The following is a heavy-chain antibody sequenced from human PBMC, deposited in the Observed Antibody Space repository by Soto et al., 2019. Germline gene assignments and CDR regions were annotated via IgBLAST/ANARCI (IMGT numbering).Heavy chain of an antibody. Sequence: SVKVSCKASGGTFSSYAISWVRQAPGQGLEWMGGIIPIFGTANYAQKFQGRVTITADETTSTAYMELSSLRSEDTAVYYCARAPDYYETRFDPWGQGTLVTVS. CDR1: GGTFSSYA. V-gene: IGHV1-69*13. CDR2: IIPIFGTA. D-gene: IGHD3-22*01. J-gene: IGHJ5*02. CDR3: ARAPDYYETRFDP.